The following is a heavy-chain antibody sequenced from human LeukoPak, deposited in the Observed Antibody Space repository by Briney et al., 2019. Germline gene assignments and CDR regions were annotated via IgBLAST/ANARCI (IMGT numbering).Heavy chain of an antibody. J-gene: IGHJ4*02. CDR3: AKTLFFPNYDFWSGYYSDADY. V-gene: IGHV3-30*02. Sequence: GGSLRLSCAASGFTFSSYGMHWVRQAPGKGLEWVAFIRYDGSNKYYADSVKGRFTISRDNSKNTLYLQMNSLRAEDTAVYYCAKTLFFPNYDFWSGYYSDADYWGQGTLVTVSS. D-gene: IGHD3-3*01. CDR1: GFTFSSYG. CDR2: IRYDGSNK.